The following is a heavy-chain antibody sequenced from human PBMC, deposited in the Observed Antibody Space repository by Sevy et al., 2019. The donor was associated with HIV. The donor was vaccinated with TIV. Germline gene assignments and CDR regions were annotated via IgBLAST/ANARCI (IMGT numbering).Heavy chain of an antibody. D-gene: IGHD3-22*01. V-gene: IGHV1-46*01. CDR2: INLSGGST. CDR3: VRDRRGYDSTAYFYDY. Sequence: ASVKDSCKASGYTFTNYYMHWVRQAPGQGLEWMGIINLSGGSTTYAQKFQHRVTMTRDTSTSTVYMELSSLRSEDTAVYYCVRDRRGYDSTAYFYDYWGQGTLVTVSS. CDR1: GYTFTNYY. J-gene: IGHJ4*01.